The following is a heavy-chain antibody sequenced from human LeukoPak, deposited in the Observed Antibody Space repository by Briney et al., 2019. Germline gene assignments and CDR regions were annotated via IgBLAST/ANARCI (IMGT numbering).Heavy chain of an antibody. J-gene: IGHJ4*02. CDR3: AKDLGWIPYYFDY. CDR1: GFTFSSYA. Sequence: PGGSLRLSCAASGFTFSSYAMSWVRQAPGKGLEWVSAISGSGGSTYYADSVKGRFTIARDNSKNTLYLQMNSLRAEDTAVYYCAKDLGWIPYYFDYWGQGTLVTVSS. CDR2: ISGSGGST. V-gene: IGHV3-23*01. D-gene: IGHD5-18*01.